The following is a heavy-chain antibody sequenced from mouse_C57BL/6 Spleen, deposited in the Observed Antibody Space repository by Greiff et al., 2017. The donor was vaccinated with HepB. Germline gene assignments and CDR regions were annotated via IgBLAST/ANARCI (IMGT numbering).Heavy chain of an antibody. V-gene: IGHV2-2*01. CDR3: ARDGTYYGYDGYAMDY. CDR1: GFSLTSYG. J-gene: IGHJ4*01. Sequence: VQLQQSGPGLVQPSQSLSITCTVSGFSLTSYGVHWVRQSPGKGLEWLGVIWSGGSTDYNAAFISRLSISKDNSKSQVFFKMNSLQADDTAIYYCARDGTYYGYDGYAMDYWGQGTSVTVSS. CDR2: IWSGGST. D-gene: IGHD2-9*01.